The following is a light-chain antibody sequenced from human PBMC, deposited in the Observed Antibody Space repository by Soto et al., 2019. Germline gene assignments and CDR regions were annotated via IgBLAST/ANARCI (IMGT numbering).Light chain of an antibody. CDR1: QSVSSY. CDR3: QQRSYWPT. J-gene: IGKJ5*01. V-gene: IGKV3-11*01. CDR2: DAS. Sequence: EIVLTQSPATLSLSPGERATLSCRASQSVSSYLAWCQQKPGQAPRLLIYDASNRATGIPARFSGSGSGTDFTLTISSLEPEDFAVYYCQQRSYWPTFGQGTRLEIK.